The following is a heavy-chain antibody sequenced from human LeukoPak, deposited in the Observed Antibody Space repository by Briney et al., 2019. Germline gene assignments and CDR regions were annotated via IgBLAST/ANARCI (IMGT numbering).Heavy chain of an antibody. J-gene: IGHJ4*02. V-gene: IGHV4-59*01. CDR3: ARDTLDYFDY. CDR1: GGSICSYH. Sequence: SETLSVTCTVSGGSICSYHWSWIPQPPGKGLEWIGYIYCSGSTNYNPSLKSRVTISVDTSKNQFYLKLSSVTAADTAVYYCARDTLDYFDYWGQGTLVTVSS. CDR2: IYCSGST.